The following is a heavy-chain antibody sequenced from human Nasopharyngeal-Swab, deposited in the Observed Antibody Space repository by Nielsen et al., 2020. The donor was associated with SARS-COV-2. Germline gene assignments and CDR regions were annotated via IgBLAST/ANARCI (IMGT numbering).Heavy chain of an antibody. CDR3: ARDLVDGDYAHYYYYGMDV. V-gene: IGHV1-18*01. D-gene: IGHD4-17*01. CDR1: GYTFTSYG. J-gene: IGHJ6*02. CDR2: FSAYNGNT. Sequence: ASVKVSCKASGYTFTSYGISWVQQAPGQGLEWMGWFSAYNGNTNYAQKLQGRVTMTTDTSTSTAYMELRSLRSDDTAVYYCARDLVDGDYAHYYYYGMDVWGQGTTVTVSS.